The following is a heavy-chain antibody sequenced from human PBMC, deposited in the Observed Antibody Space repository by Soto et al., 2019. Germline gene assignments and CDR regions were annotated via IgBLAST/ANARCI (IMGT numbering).Heavy chain of an antibody. V-gene: IGHV1-58*02. D-gene: IGHD2-15*01. CDR2: IVVGSGKT. Sequence: VASVKVSCKASGFTFTRSTMQWVRQARGQRLEWIGWIVVGSGKTNYAQKFQERVTITRDMSTSTVYMELSSLGSEDTAMYYCARDFDIVVVVAATPSAFDIWGQGTMVTVSS. CDR3: ARDFDIVVVVAATPSAFDI. CDR1: GFTFTRST. J-gene: IGHJ3*02.